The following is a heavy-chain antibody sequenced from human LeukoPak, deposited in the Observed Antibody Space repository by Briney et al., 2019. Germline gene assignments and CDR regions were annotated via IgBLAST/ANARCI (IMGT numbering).Heavy chain of an antibody. CDR1: GFTFSSYD. CDR3: ARALAVAGDSGYYGMDV. J-gene: IGHJ6*02. V-gene: IGHV3-13*01. Sequence: GGSLRLSCAASGFTFSSYDMHWVRQATGKGLEWVSAIGTAGDTYYPGSVKGRFTISRENAKNSLYLQMNSLRAGDTAVYYCARALAVAGDSGYYGMDVWGQGTTGTVSS. D-gene: IGHD6-19*01. CDR2: IGTAGDT.